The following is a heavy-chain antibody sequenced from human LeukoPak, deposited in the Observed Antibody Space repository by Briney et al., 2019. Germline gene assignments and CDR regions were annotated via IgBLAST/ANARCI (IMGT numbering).Heavy chain of an antibody. V-gene: IGHV3-21*01. D-gene: IGHD3-22*01. CDR2: ISVRSNYI. Sequence: PGGSLRLSCVASGYTFSSFSINWVRPAPGKGLEWVSSISVRSNYIYYADSVRGRFSISRDDARNSLYLQMDSLRGDDTAVYYCVRLRRNYDSSGYYYYYDYWGQGTLVTVSS. J-gene: IGHJ4*02. CDR1: GYTFSSFS. CDR3: VRLRRNYDSSGYYYYYDY.